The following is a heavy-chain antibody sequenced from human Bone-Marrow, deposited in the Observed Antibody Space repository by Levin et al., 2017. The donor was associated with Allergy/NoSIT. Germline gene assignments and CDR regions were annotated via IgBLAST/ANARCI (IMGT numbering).Heavy chain of an antibody. CDR2: INHSGST. V-gene: IGHV4-34*01. J-gene: IGHJ4*02. D-gene: IGHD3-16*02. CDR1: GGSFSGYY. Sequence: SETLSLTCAVYGGSFSGYYWSWIRQPPGKGLEWIGEINHSGSTNYNPSLKSRVTISVDTSKNQFSLKLSSVTAADTAVYYCARGRSSRIRELSYDYWGQGTLVTVSS. CDR3: ARGRSSRIRELSYDY.